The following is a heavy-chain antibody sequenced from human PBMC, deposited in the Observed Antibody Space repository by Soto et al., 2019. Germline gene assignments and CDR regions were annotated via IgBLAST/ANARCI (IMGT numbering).Heavy chain of an antibody. Sequence: SVKGCYKAAGGGFSIDASSCGIQEHGQGLEWMGGIIPIFGTANYAQKFQGRVTITADESTGTAYMELSSLRSEDTAVYYWARGKIAAAGNWFDPWGQGTLVT. CDR3: ARGKIAAAGNWFDP. V-gene: IGHV1-69*01. CDR2: IIPIFGTA. J-gene: IGHJ5*02. CDR1: GGGFSIDA. D-gene: IGHD6-13*01.